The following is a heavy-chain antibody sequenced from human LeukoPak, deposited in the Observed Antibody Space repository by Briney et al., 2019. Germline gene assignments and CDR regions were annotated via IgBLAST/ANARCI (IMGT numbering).Heavy chain of an antibody. D-gene: IGHD3-10*01. Sequence: ASVKFSCKASGYTFTCYYMHWVRPAPGQGLEWMGWINPNSGGTNYAQKFQGRVTMTRDTSISTAYMELSRLRSDDTAVYYCARDFLLWFGELFTNWFDPWGQGTLVTVSS. CDR2: INPNSGGT. CDR3: ARDFLLWFGELFTNWFDP. CDR1: GYTFTCYY. J-gene: IGHJ5*02. V-gene: IGHV1-2*02.